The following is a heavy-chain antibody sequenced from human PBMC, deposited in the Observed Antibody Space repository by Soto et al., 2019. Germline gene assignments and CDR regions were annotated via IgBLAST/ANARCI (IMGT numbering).Heavy chain of an antibody. Sequence: GGSLRLSCAASGFTFSSYWMSWVRQAPGKGLEWVANIKQDGSEKYYVDSVKGRFTISRDNAKNSLYLQMNSLRAEDTAVYYCASNFWSGYDSLYFDYWGQGTLVTVSS. CDR3: ASNFWSGYDSLYFDY. D-gene: IGHD3-3*01. CDR2: IKQDGSEK. J-gene: IGHJ4*02. CDR1: GFTFSSYW. V-gene: IGHV3-7*01.